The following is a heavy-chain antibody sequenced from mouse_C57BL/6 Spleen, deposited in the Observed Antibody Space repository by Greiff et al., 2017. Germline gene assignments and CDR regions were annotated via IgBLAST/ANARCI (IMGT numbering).Heavy chain of an antibody. CDR3: ARFYYDYDWFAY. V-gene: IGHV1-64*01. D-gene: IGHD2-4*01. CDR2: IHPNSGST. CDR1: GYTFTSYW. J-gene: IGHJ3*01. Sequence: QVQLKQPGAELVKPGASVKLSCKASGYTFTSYWMHWVKQRPGQGLEWIGMIHPNSGSTNYNEKFKSKATLTVDKSSSTAYMQLSSLTSEDSAVYYCARFYYDYDWFAYWGQGTLVTVSA.